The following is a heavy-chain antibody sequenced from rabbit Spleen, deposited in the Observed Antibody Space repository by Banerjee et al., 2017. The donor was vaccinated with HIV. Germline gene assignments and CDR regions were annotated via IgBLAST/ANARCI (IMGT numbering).Heavy chain of an antibody. D-gene: IGHD2-1*01. V-gene: IGHV1S45*01. CDR1: GFSFSGSYW. J-gene: IGHJ6*01. CDR2: IYNGDGST. Sequence: QEQLEESGGDLVKPEGSLTLTCTASGFSFSGSYWICWVRQAPGKGPEWIACIYNGDGSTWYASWAKGRFTISKTSSTTMTLQVTSLTAADTATYFCARGSAAMTMVITGYYLKLWGQGTLVTVS. CDR3: ARGSAAMTMVITGYYLKL.